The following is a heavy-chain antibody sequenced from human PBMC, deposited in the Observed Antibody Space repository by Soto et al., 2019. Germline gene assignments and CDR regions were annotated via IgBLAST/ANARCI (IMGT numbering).Heavy chain of an antibody. Sequence: QVQLVQSGAEVKKPGASVKLSCKTSGYIFINYYIHWVRQAPGQGLEWVALFNPKSGRTNYAQRLQGRVTVTSDTSTGTVYMELSSLIPEDTAVYYCARDLAAADYWGQGTLVTVSS. V-gene: IGHV1-46*04. CDR2: FNPKSGRT. D-gene: IGHD6-13*01. J-gene: IGHJ4*02. CDR1: GYIFINYY. CDR3: ARDLAAADY.